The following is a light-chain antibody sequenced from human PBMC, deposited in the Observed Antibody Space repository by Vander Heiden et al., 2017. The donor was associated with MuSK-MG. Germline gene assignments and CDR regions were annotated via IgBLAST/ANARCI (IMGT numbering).Light chain of an antibody. Sequence: QSALTQPAPVSGSPGQPLTIPCTGTSSDVGVYNYVSWYQQHPGRAPKLMISEVSNRPSGVSNRFSGSKSDNTASLTISGLQAEDEADYYCSSYTSSRSLVFGGGTKLTVL. CDR1: SSDVGVYNY. CDR2: EVS. V-gene: IGLV2-14*01. CDR3: SSYTSSRSLV. J-gene: IGLJ3*02.